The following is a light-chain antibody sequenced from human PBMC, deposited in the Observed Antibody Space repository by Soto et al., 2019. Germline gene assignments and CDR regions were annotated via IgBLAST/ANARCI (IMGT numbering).Light chain of an antibody. CDR2: AAS. J-gene: IGKJ1*01. CDR3: QQANILPWT. Sequence: GDSVISSWRASQDIFNYLAWYQQKPGKAPKVLIYAASSLQNGVPSRFSGSGSGTDFTLTISSLQTEDCASYDCQQANILPWTFCEGTKVDIK. V-gene: IGKV1-12*01. CDR1: QDIFNY.